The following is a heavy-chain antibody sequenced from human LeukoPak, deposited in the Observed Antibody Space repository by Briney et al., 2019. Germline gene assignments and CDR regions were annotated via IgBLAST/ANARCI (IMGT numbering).Heavy chain of an antibody. Sequence: QAGGSLRLSCAASGFTLSSYAMSWVRQTPGKGLEWVSGISDNGGSTVYADSLKGRVIISRDNSKNMRSLQMNSLRAEDTAVYSCAKDRDSGSGYYPWGLFDAWAQGTLVTVSS. J-gene: IGHJ5*02. CDR1: GFTLSSYA. D-gene: IGHD3-10*01. CDR3: AKDRDSGSGYYPWGLFDA. CDR2: ISDNGGST. V-gene: IGHV3-23*01.